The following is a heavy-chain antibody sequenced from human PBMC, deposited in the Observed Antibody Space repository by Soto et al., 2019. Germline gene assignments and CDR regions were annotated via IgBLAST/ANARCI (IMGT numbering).Heavy chain of an antibody. CDR1: GYRFTSYW. CDR2: IYPGDSDT. Sequence: KVSCKGSGYRFTSYWIGWVRQMPGKGLEWMGIIYPGDSDTRYSPSFQGQVTISADKSISTAYLQWSSLKASDTAMYYCARIPAAAGTVVLRYYYYYGMDVWGQGTTVTVSS. V-gene: IGHV5-51*01. CDR3: ARIPAAAGTVVLRYYYYYGMDV. D-gene: IGHD6-13*01. J-gene: IGHJ6*02.